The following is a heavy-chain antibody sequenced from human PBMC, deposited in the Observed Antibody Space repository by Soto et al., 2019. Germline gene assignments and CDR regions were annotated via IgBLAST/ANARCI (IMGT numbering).Heavy chain of an antibody. CDR1: GFTFINYA. CDR2: ISGGGDAT. Sequence: EVQLSQSGGCLVQPGGSLRLSCAGSGFTFINYAMNWVRQAPGKGLEWVSSISGGGDATFFANSVRGRFTISRDNSDNTVTLQMNSLGVDDTAVYYCARKILGSTSRPDYWYFDLWGRGTRVTVSS. CDR3: ARKILGSTSRPDYWYFDL. J-gene: IGHJ2*01. D-gene: IGHD7-27*01. V-gene: IGHV3-23*01.